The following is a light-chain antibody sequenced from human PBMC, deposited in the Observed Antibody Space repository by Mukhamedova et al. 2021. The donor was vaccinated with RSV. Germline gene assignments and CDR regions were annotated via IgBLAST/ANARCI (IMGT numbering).Light chain of an antibody. Sequence: PGERATLSCRASQSVNNDYLAWYQQKPGQAPRLLIHAASRRATGIPDRFSGSGSGTDFTLTISRLEPEDFAVYYCQQYGIPPPLT. V-gene: IGKV3-20*01. CDR1: QSVNNDY. CDR3: QQYGIPPPLT. CDR2: AAS. J-gene: IGKJ4*01.